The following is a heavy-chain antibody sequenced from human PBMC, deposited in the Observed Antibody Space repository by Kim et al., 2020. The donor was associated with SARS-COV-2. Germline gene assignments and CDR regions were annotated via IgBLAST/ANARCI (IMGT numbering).Heavy chain of an antibody. CDR2: IIGSGSNT. CDR1: GFTFNNYA. CDR3: ATRGGPYSFDS. J-gene: IGHJ4*02. V-gene: IGHV3-23*01. D-gene: IGHD2-2*01. Sequence: GSLRLSCAASGFTFNNYAMSWVRQAPGKGLEWVSSIIGSGSNTNYADSVKGRFTISRENSKNTLYLQMNSLRAEDTAXYYXATRGGPYSFDSWRQGTLVTVSS.